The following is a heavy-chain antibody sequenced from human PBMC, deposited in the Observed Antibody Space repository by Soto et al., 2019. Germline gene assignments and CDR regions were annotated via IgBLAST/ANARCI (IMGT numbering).Heavy chain of an antibody. D-gene: IGHD4-4*01. CDR2: INPNSGGT. J-gene: IGHJ4*02. V-gene: IGHV1-2*04. Sequence: ASVKVSCKASGYTFTGYYMHWVRQAPGQGLEWMGWINPNSGGTNYAQKFQGWVPMTRDTSISTAYMGLSRLRSEDTAVYYCARGRTVTTTLYYFDYWGQGTLVTVSS. CDR3: ARGRTVTTTLYYFDY. CDR1: GYTFTGYY.